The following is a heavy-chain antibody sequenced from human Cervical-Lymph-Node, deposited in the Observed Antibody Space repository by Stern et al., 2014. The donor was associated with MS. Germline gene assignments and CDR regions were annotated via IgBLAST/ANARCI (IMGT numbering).Heavy chain of an antibody. V-gene: IGHV5-51*01. CDR3: ARHVAGTWNYFDY. Sequence: VQLVESGAEVKKPGESLKISCKGSGYSFINYWIAWVRQMPGKGLEWMGIIYPGDSDTRYSPAFQGQVTISADKSISTAYVQWSSLKASDTALYYCARHVAGTWNYFDYWGQGTLVTVSS. CDR2: IYPGDSDT. J-gene: IGHJ4*02. D-gene: IGHD6-19*01. CDR1: GYSFINYW.